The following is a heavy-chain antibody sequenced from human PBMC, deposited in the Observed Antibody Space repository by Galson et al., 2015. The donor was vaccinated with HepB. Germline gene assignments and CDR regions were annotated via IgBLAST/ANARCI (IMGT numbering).Heavy chain of an antibody. CDR1: GDSVSSNNAA. CDR3: ARDVGIAAGNWFDP. Sequence: CAISGDSVSSNNAAWNWIRQSPSRGLEWLGRTYYRSKWYNDYAVSVKSRITINADTSKNQFSLRLNSVIPEDTAVYYCARDVGIAAGNWFDPWGQGILVTVSS. V-gene: IGHV6-1*01. CDR2: TYYRSKWYN. J-gene: IGHJ5*02. D-gene: IGHD1-26*01.